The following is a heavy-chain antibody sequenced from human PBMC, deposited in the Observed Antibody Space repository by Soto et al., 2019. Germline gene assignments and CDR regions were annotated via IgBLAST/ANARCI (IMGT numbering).Heavy chain of an antibody. CDR1: GGTFSGQA. V-gene: IGHV1-69*13. CDR3: ARDVPLNYYDGTFSYYAMDV. J-gene: IGHJ6*02. Sequence: ASVKVSCKASGGTFSGQAISWVRQAPGQGLEWMGGIIPFFKATSYAQKFQGRVTITADDSTSTAYMDLYSLRSGDTAVYYCARDVPLNYYDGTFSYYAMDVWGQGTTVTVSS. D-gene: IGHD3-16*01. CDR2: IIPFFKAT.